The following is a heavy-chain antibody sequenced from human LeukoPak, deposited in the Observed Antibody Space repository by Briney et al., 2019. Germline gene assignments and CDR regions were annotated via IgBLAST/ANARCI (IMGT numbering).Heavy chain of an antibody. CDR3: ARSVYSSSWYHLGDYYYYGMDV. Sequence: ASVKVSCKASGYTFTSYGISWVRQAPGQGLEWMGWISAYNGNTNYAQKLQGRVTMTTDTSTSTAYMELRSLRSDDTAVYYCARSVYSSSWYHLGDYYYYGMDVWGQGTTVTVSS. D-gene: IGHD6-13*01. J-gene: IGHJ6*02. CDR1: GYTFTSYG. V-gene: IGHV1-18*01. CDR2: ISAYNGNT.